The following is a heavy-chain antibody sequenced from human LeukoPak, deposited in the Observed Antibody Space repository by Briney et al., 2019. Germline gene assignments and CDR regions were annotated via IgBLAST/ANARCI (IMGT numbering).Heavy chain of an antibody. CDR1: GFTVRSNY. CDR3: AREGYYYDTTGRFDY. V-gene: IGHV3-53*01. Sequence: GESLKISCAASGFTVRSNYMSWVRQAPGKGLEWVSVIYSSESTYYADSVKGRFTVFRDGSENTVYLQMDSLRVEDTAVYYCAREGYYYDTTGRFDYWGQGTLVTVSS. J-gene: IGHJ4*02. CDR2: IYSSEST. D-gene: IGHD3-22*01.